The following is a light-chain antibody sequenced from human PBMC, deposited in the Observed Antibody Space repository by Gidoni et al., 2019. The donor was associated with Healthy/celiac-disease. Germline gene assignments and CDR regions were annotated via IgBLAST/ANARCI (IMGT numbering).Light chain of an antibody. CDR3: QQSYSTLGYT. V-gene: IGKV1-39*01. J-gene: IGKJ2*01. CDR2: AAS. CDR1: QSISSY. Sequence: DIQMTHDPSYLSASGGDRVTITCRASQSISSYLNWYQQKPGKAPKLLIYAASSLQSGVPSRFSGSGSGTDFTLTISSLPPEDFASYYCQQSYSTLGYTFGQGTKLEIK.